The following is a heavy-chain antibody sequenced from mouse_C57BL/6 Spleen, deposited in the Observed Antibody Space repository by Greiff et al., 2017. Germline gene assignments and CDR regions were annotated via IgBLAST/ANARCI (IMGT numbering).Heavy chain of an antibody. D-gene: IGHD1-1*01. V-gene: IGHV1-59*01. CDR3: ARWVLRSWYFDV. CDR1: GYTFTSYW. CDR2: IDPSDSYT. J-gene: IGHJ1*03. Sequence: QVQLKQPGAELVRPGTSVKLSCKASGYTFTSYWMHWVKQRPGQGLEWIGVIDPSDSYTNYNQKFKGKATLTVDTSSSTAYMQLSSLTSEDSAVYYCARWVLRSWYFDVWGTGTTVTVSS.